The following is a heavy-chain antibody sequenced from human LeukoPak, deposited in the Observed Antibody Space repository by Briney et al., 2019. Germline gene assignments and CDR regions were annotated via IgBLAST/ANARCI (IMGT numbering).Heavy chain of an antibody. CDR1: GFTFGSHS. Sequence: PGGSLRLACAVSGFTFGSHSMNWVRQAPGEGLGWVSFVSTSGSYIYYADSVKGRFTISRDNAKNSLYLQMNSLRAEDTAVYYCASQTPRRLPIAVADYFDYWGQGTLVTVSS. D-gene: IGHD6-19*01. J-gene: IGHJ4*02. CDR2: VSTSGSYI. CDR3: ASQTPRRLPIAVADYFDY. V-gene: IGHV3-21*01.